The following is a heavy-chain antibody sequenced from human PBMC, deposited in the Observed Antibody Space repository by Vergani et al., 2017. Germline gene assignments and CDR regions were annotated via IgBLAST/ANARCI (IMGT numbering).Heavy chain of an antibody. D-gene: IGHD2-2*01. Sequence: QVQLVQSGAEVKKPGASVKVSCKASGYTFTSYYMHWVRQAPGQGLEWMGIINPSGGSTSYAQKFQGRVTMTRGTSTSTVYMELSSLRSEDTAVYYCAGLIGYCSSTSCYPYYYGMDVWGQGTTVTVSS. V-gene: IGHV1-46*01. J-gene: IGHJ6*02. CDR2: INPSGGST. CDR1: GYTFTSYY. CDR3: AGLIGYCSSTSCYPYYYGMDV.